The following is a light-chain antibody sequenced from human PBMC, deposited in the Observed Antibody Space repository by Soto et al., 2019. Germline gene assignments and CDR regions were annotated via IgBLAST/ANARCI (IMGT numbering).Light chain of an antibody. CDR3: AAWDDSLNGPVV. CDR1: SSNIGSNN. J-gene: IGLJ2*01. CDR2: SNH. V-gene: IGLV1-44*01. Sequence: QSVLTQPPSASGTPGQRVTISCSGSSSNIGSNNVNWYQQLPGTAPKLLIYSNHQRPSGVPDRFSGSKSGTSASLAISGLQFEDEADYYCAAWDDSLNGPVVFGGGTKVTVL.